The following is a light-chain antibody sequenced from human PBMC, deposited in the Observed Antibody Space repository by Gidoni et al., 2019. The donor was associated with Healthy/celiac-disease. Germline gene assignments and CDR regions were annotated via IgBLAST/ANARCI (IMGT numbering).Light chain of an antibody. CDR2: GAS. Sequence: EIVMTQSPSTLSVYPGERATLSCRASQTVSSNLAWYHQKPGQAPRLLIYGASTSATGILARFSGSGSGTEVTLTISSLQSEDFAVYYCQQYNNWPLTFGGGTKVEIK. CDR1: QTVSSN. V-gene: IGKV3-15*01. J-gene: IGKJ4*01. CDR3: QQYNNWPLT.